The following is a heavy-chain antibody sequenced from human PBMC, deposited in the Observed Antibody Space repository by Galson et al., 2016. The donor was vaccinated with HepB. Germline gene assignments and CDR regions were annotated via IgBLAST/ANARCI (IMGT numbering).Heavy chain of an antibody. Sequence: SVKVSCKASGYTFTHYGISWVRQAPGQGLEWMGWTTAHNGDTNYAQNFQGRVTLTTDTSTNTAYMGLRSLRSDDTAIYYCARDYVRNYDGAAFDYWGQGTLVTVSS. CDR2: TTAHNGDT. CDR1: GYTFTHYG. J-gene: IGHJ4*02. V-gene: IGHV1-18*01. CDR3: ARDYVRNYDGAAFDY. D-gene: IGHD1-7*01.